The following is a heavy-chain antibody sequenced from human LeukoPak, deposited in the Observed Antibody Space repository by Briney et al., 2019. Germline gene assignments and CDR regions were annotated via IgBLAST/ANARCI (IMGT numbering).Heavy chain of an antibody. V-gene: IGHV4-61*02. Sequence: SETLSLTCAVSGGSISSSSYYWSWIRQPAGKGLEWIGRIYTSGSTNYNPSLKSRVTISVDTSKNQFSLKLSSVTAADTAVYYCARGIAAAGTGWFDPWGQGTLVTVSS. CDR1: GGSISSSSYY. D-gene: IGHD6-13*01. CDR3: ARGIAAAGTGWFDP. CDR2: IYTSGST. J-gene: IGHJ5*02.